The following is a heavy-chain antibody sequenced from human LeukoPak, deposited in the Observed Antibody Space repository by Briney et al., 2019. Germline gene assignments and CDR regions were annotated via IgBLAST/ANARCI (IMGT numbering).Heavy chain of an antibody. CDR2: MNPNSGNT. Sequence: ASVKASCKASGYTFTSYDINWVRQATGQGLEWMGWMNPNSGNTGYAQKFQGRVTITRNTSISTAYMELSSLRSEDTAVYYCARARRDGYNLANWGQGTLVTVSS. CDR3: ARARRDGYNLAN. CDR1: GYTFTSYD. J-gene: IGHJ4*02. D-gene: IGHD5-24*01. V-gene: IGHV1-8*03.